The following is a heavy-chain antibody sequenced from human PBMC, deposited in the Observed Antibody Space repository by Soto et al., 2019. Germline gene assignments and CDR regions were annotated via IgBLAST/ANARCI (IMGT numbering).Heavy chain of an antibody. CDR1: GDSVSSNSAA. J-gene: IGHJ6*03. V-gene: IGHV6-1*01. D-gene: IGHD6-6*01. Sequence: LTCAISGDSVSSNSAAWNWIRQSPSRGLEWLGRTYYRSKWYNDYAVSVKSRITINPDTSKNQFSLQLNSVTPEDTAVYYCARWDSSSSGNYYYYYMDAWGNGTTVTVSS. CDR3: ARWDSSSSGNYYYYYMDA. CDR2: TYYRSKWYN.